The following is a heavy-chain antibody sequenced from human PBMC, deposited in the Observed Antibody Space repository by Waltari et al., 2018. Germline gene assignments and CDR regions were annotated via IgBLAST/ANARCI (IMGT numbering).Heavy chain of an antibody. V-gene: IGHV4-4*07. CDR3: ARDRGYDSSGYYSFDY. D-gene: IGHD3-22*01. CDR2: IYTSGNT. J-gene: IGHJ4*02. CDR1: GVSISSYY. Sequence: QVQLQESGPGLVKPSEILSLTCTVSGVSISSYYWSWIRQPTGKGLEWIGRIYTSGNTNYNPSLKSRVTISVDKSKNQFSLKLTSVTAADTAVYYCARDRGYDSSGYYSFDYWGQGTLVTVSA.